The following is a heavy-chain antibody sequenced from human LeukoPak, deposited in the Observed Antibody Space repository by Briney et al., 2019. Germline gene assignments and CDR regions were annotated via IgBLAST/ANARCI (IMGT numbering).Heavy chain of an antibody. Sequence: GGSLRLSCAASGFTFSNYGMHWVRQAPGKGLEWVTVISYDGSSKFYAASVKGRFAVSRHNSKNTLYLQMNSLRPEDTAVYFCARDGNWYYDFWSGFRANNWFDPWGQGTLVTVSS. V-gene: IGHV3-30*03. CDR2: ISYDGSSK. CDR3: ARDGNWYYDFWSGFRANNWFDP. CDR1: GFTFSNYG. J-gene: IGHJ5*02. D-gene: IGHD3-3*01.